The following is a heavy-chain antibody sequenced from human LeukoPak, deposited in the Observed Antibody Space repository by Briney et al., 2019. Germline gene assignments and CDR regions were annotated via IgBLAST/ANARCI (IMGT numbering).Heavy chain of an antibody. CDR1: GGSISSYY. V-gene: IGHV4-59*01. Sequence: SETLSLTCSVSGGSISSYYWRWIRQPPGKGLEWLGNINDSGSTNYNPSLKSRVTISLDTSKNQFSLKLSSVTAADTAVYYCARRIAVAGTLSYFDYWGQGTLVTVSS. CDR2: INDSGST. J-gene: IGHJ4*02. D-gene: IGHD6-19*01. CDR3: ARRIAVAGTLSYFDY.